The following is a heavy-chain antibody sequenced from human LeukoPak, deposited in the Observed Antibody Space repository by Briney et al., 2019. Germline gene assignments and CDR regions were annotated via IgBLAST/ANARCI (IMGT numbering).Heavy chain of an antibody. CDR3: ARDIYYGSDWFDP. CDR2: IYTRGST. CDR1: GVSISSYY. V-gene: IGHV4-4*07. D-gene: IGHD3-10*01. J-gene: IGHJ5*02. Sequence: SETLSLTCTVSGVSISSYYWSWIRQPAGKGLEWIGRIYTRGSTNYNPSLKSRVTISVDTSKNQFSLKLSSVTAADTAVYYCARDIYYGSDWFDPWGQGTLVTVSS.